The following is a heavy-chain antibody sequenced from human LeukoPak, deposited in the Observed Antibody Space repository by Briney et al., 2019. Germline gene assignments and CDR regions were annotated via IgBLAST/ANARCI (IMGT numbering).Heavy chain of an antibody. Sequence: GGSLRLSCAGSGLTFINYWMTWVRQVPGKGLEWVANINRDGSGKYYLPSVRGRFTISKDDAKDSLYLQMDSLRPEDTAIYYCAKVEYSGNGNLYWGQGTLVTVSS. CDR2: INRDGSGK. CDR1: GLTFINYW. J-gene: IGHJ4*02. CDR3: AKVEYSGNGNLY. D-gene: IGHD1-26*01. V-gene: IGHV3-7*03.